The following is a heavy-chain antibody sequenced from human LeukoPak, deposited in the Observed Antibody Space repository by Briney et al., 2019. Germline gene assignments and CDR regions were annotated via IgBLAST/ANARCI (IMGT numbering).Heavy chain of an antibody. J-gene: IGHJ4*02. CDR3: ARGPPTYYYDSSPDY. CDR2: ISYDGSNK. CDR1: GFTFSSYA. Sequence: GGSLRLSCAASGFTFSSYAMGWVRQAPGKGLEWVAVISYDGSNKYYADSVKGRFTISRDNSKNTLYLQMNSLRAEDTAVYYCARGPPTYYYDSSPDYWGQGTLVTVSS. V-gene: IGHV3-30-3*01. D-gene: IGHD3-22*01.